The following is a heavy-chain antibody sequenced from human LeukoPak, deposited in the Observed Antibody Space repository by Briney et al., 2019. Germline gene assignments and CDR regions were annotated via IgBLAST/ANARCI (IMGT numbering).Heavy chain of an antibody. CDR3: ARAPHRYDFWSGYFYYYYGMDV. Sequence: KPSETLSLTCTVSGGSISSYYWSWIRQPPGKGLEWIGYTYYSGSTNYNPSLKSGVTISVDTSKNQFSLKLSSVTAADTAVYYCARAPHRYDFWSGYFYYYYGMDVWGQGTTVTVSS. D-gene: IGHD3-3*01. CDR2: TYYSGST. J-gene: IGHJ6*02. V-gene: IGHV4-59*01. CDR1: GGSISSYY.